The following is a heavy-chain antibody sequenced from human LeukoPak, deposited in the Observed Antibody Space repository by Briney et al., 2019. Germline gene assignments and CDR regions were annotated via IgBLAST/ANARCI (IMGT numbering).Heavy chain of an antibody. CDR2: ISFSSTTI. CDR1: GFSFDTYS. CDR3: ARVPHDYSDYVAY. Sequence: GGTLRLSCAASGFSFDTYSMNWFRQAPGKGLEWVAYISFSSTTIFYAYFVKRRFTISRDTAQNSLFLQMSSLRAEDTAVYFCARVPHDYSDYVAYWGQGTLVTVSS. J-gene: IGHJ4*02. D-gene: IGHD4-11*01. V-gene: IGHV3-48*04.